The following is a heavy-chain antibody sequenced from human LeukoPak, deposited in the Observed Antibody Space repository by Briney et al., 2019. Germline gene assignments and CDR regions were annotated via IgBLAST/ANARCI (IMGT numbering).Heavy chain of an antibody. J-gene: IGHJ6*02. CDR1: DYTFISYD. CDR3: ARYPLGSSGYYGMDV. V-gene: IGHV1-18*01. CDR2: ISGYNGNT. D-gene: IGHD3-22*01. Sequence: ASVNVSCKASDYTFISYDISWVRQAPGQGLEWMGWISGYNGNTNYAQNLQGRVTLTTDTSTSTAYMELRSLRSEDTAVYYCARYPLGSSGYYGMDVWGQGTTVTVSS.